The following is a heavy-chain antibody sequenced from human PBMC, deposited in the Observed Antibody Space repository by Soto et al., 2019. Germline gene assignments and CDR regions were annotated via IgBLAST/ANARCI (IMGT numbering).Heavy chain of an antibody. V-gene: IGHV3-30*03. CDR3: AADAVAAPG. J-gene: IGHJ4*02. CDR1: GFTFSSYG. D-gene: IGHD6-19*01. CDR2: ISYDGSNK. Sequence: GGSLRLSCAASGFTFSSYGMHWVRQAPGKGLEWVAVISYDGSNKYYADSVKGRFTISRDNSKNTLYLQMNSLRAEDTAVYYCAADAVAAPGWGQGTLVTVSS.